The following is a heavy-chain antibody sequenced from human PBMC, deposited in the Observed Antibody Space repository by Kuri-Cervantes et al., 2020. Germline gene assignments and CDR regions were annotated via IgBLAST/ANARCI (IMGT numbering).Heavy chain of an antibody. D-gene: IGHD5-18*01. J-gene: IGHJ6*02. CDR2: INHSGST. Sequence: SQTLSLTCAVYGGSFSGYYWSWIRQPPGKGLEWIGEINHSGSTNYNPSLKSRVTISVDTSKNQFSLKLSSVTAADTAVYYCARVTAMVGHGRKYYYYGMDVWGQGTTVTVSS. CDR3: ARVTAMVGHGRKYYYYGMDV. V-gene: IGHV4-34*01. CDR1: GGSFSGYY.